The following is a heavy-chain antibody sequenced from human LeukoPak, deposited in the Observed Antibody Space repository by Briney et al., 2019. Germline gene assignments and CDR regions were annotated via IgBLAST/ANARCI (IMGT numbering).Heavy chain of an antibody. Sequence: ASVKVSCKASGYTFTSYDINWVRQATGQGLEWMGWMNPNSGNTGYAQKFQGRVTMTRNTSISTAYMELSSLRSEDTAVYYCAREYGDYYYYYGMDVWAKGPRSPSP. CDR1: GYTFTSYD. CDR2: MNPNSGNT. J-gene: IGHJ6*02. D-gene: IGHD4-17*01. V-gene: IGHV1-8*01. CDR3: AREYGDYYYYYGMDV.